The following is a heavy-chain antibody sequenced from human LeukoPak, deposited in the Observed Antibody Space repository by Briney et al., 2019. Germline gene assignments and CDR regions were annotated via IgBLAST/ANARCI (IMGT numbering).Heavy chain of an antibody. CDR3: ARGWLQPYWYFDL. CDR1: AYTFTNYG. D-gene: IGHD5-24*01. J-gene: IGHJ2*01. CDR2: ISPYNGNA. V-gene: IGHV1-18*01. Sequence: ASVMLSCKASAYTFTNYGISWMRQAPGQGLEWMGWISPYNGNADYAQKLQGRVKMTADTSTTTAYMELRSLRSDDTAVYYCARGWLQPYWYFDLWGRGTLVTVSS.